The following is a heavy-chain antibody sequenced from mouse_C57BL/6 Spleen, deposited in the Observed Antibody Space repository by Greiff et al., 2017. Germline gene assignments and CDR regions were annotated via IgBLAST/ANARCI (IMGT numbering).Heavy chain of an antibody. CDR2: IYPGDGDT. J-gene: IGHJ3*01. CDR1: GYAFSSSW. CDR3: ARELSWFAY. Sequence: QVQLQQSGPELVKPGASVKISCKASGYAFSSSWMNWVKQRPGKGLEWIGRIYPGDGDTNYNGKFTGKATLTADKSSSTAYMQLSSLTSEDSAVYFCARELSWFAYWGQGTLVTVSA. V-gene: IGHV1-82*01. D-gene: IGHD4-1*01.